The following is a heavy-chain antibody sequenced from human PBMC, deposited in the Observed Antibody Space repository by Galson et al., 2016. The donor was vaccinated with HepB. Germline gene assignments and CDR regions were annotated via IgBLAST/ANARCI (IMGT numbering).Heavy chain of an antibody. CDR1: GFIFSNYW. CDR3: ARESPTTAGAFDI. Sequence: SLRLSCAASGFIFSNYWMHWVRQAPGKGLVWVSRIHSDGSTTSYADSVKGRFTVSRDNAKNTLYKQMNSLRAEDTAVYYCARESPTTAGAFDIWGQGTMVTVSS. D-gene: IGHD4-17*01. J-gene: IGHJ3*02. CDR2: IHSDGSTT. V-gene: IGHV3-74*01.